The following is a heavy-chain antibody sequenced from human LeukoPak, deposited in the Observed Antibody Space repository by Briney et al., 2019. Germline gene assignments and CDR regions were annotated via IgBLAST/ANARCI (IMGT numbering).Heavy chain of an antibody. D-gene: IGHD2-2*01. CDR3: ARDRDDYCSSTSCYARDDY. CDR1: GYTFTSYG. V-gene: IGHV1-18*01. J-gene: IGHJ4*02. Sequence: ASVNVSCKSSGYTFTSYGIRWVRQAPGQGREWMGWISAYNGNTNYAQKLQARVTMTTDTSASTAYMKLRSLRSDYTGVYYCARDRDDYCSSTSCYARDDYWGQGTLVTVSS. CDR2: ISAYNGNT.